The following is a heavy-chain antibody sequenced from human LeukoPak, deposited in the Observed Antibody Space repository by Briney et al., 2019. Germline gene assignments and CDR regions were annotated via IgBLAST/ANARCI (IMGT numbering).Heavy chain of an antibody. Sequence: SETLSLTCTVSGYSISSGYYWGWIRQPPGKGLEWIGSIYHSGSTYYNPSLKSRVTISVDTSKNQFSLKLSSVTAADTAVYYCARKAGEYCSGGSCYSGGGEYYFDYWGQGTLVTVSS. D-gene: IGHD2-15*01. J-gene: IGHJ4*02. CDR2: IYHSGST. CDR3: ARKAGEYCSGGSCYSGGGEYYFDY. V-gene: IGHV4-38-2*02. CDR1: GYSISSGYY.